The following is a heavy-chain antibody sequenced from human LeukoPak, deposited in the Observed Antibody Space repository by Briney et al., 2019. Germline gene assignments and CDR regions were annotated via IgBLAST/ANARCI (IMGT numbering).Heavy chain of an antibody. CDR3: ARDAETSLAN. J-gene: IGHJ4*02. CDR2: IYLDGRA. V-gene: IGHV3-66*01. D-gene: IGHD5-24*01. CDR1: GFAVRSKY. Sequence: GGSLRLSCAASGFAVRSKYMNWVRQAPGKGREWVTVIYLDGRADYADSVKGRFTISSDNSKNTVYLQMNSLKDEDTAVYYCARDAETSLANWGQGTLVTVSP.